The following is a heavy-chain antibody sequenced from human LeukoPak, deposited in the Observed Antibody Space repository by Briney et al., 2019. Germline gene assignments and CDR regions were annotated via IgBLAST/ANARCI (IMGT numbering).Heavy chain of an antibody. V-gene: IGHV4-30-2*01. CDR3: DRGATVHYSDY. D-gene: IGHD4-17*01. Sequence: SETLSLTCAVSAGSISSGGYSWSWIRQPPGKGLEWIGYIYHSGSTYYNPSLKSRVTISVDRSKNQFSLKLSSVTAADTAVYYCDRGATVHYSDYWGQGTLVTVSS. J-gene: IGHJ4*02. CDR1: AGSISSGGYS. CDR2: IYHSGST.